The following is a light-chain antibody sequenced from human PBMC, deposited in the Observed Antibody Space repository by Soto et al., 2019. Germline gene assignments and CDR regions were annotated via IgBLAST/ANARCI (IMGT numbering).Light chain of an antibody. V-gene: IGKV1-5*01. J-gene: IGKJ5*01. Sequence: DIQMTPSPSTLSASVVDRVTITCRASQSISSWLAWYQQKPGKAPKLLIYDASSLESGVPSRFSGSGSGTNFTLTISSLQPEDFATYYCQQANSFPITFGQGTRLEIK. CDR2: DAS. CDR3: QQANSFPIT. CDR1: QSISSW.